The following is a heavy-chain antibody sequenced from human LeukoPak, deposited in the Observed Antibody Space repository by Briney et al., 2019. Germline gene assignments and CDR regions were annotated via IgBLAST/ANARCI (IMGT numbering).Heavy chain of an antibody. CDR2: IYYSGST. D-gene: IGHD1-26*01. V-gene: IGHV4-59*01. CDR1: GGSISSYY. Sequence: PSETLSLTCTVSGGSISSYYWSWIRQPPGKGLEWIGYIYYSGSTSYNPSLKSRVTISVDTSKNHFPLKLSSVTAADTAVYYCARYSGSYPHDAFDIWGQGTMVTVSS. CDR3: ARYSGSYPHDAFDI. J-gene: IGHJ3*02.